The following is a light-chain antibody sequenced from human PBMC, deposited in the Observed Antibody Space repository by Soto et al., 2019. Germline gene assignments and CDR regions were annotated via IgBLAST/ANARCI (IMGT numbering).Light chain of an antibody. CDR1: QTASSSH. CDR2: DAS. CDR3: QQYGRSPYT. Sequence: EIVLTHSPGALSLSPCERATLSFSASQTASSSHLAWYQQKPGQAPRLLIYDASSRATGISDRFSGSGSGTDFTLTISRLEPEDFAVYYCQQYGRSPYTFGQGTKVDI. J-gene: IGKJ2*01. V-gene: IGKV3-20*01.